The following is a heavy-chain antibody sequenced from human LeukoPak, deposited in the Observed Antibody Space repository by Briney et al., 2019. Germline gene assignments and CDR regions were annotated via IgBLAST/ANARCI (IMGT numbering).Heavy chain of an antibody. V-gene: IGHV4-39*01. D-gene: IGHD2-15*01. J-gene: IGHJ4*01. CDR2: FYYSGST. Sequence: SETLSLTCTVSGGSISSTSYYWGWIRQPPGKGLEWIGTFYYSGSTYYNPSLKSRVTISVDTSKNQFSLKLSSVTAADTAVYYCARISSYCGGGSCYDFYFDYWGQGTLVTVSS. CDR1: GGSISSTSYY. CDR3: ARISSYCGGGSCYDFYFDY.